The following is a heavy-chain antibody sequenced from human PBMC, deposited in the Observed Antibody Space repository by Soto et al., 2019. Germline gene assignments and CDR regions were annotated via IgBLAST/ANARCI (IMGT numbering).Heavy chain of an antibody. CDR3: ARDEYNNGRNWLNP. Sequence: ASVKVSCTASGYSFSNSGFSWMLQAPGQGLEWMGWISTYNGNTNYAQKFQGRLSMTRDTSTTTAFMELTTLRSDDTAVYYCARDEYNNGRNWLNPWGQGTLVT. CDR1: GYSFSNSG. CDR2: ISTYNGNT. V-gene: IGHV1-18*01. D-gene: IGHD2-8*01. J-gene: IGHJ5*02.